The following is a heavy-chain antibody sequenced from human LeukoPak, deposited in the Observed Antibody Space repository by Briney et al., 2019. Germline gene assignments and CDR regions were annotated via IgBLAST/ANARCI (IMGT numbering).Heavy chain of an antibody. CDR2: MNPNSGNT. V-gene: IGHV1-8*01. CDR1: GYTFTSYD. CDR3: ARGRRYYGSGSYSHPTYYYYYGMDV. D-gene: IGHD3-10*01. J-gene: IGHJ6*02. Sequence: ASVKVSCKASGYTFTSYDINWVRQATGQGLEWVGWMNPNSGNTGYAQKFQGRVTMTRNTSISTAYMELSSLRSEDTAVYYCARGRRYYGSGSYSHPTYYYYYGMDVWGQGTTVTVSS.